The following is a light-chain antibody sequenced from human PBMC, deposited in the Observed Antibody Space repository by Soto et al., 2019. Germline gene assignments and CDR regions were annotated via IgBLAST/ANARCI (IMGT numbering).Light chain of an antibody. J-gene: IGLJ2*01. V-gene: IGLV1-44*01. CDR3: AAWDDSLNGRV. CDR2: SSN. Sequence: QTVVTQPPSASGTPGQRVTISCSGSSSNIGSYTVNWYQQLPGTAPKLLIYSSNQRPSGVPDRFSGSESGTSASLAISGLQSEDEADYYCAAWDDSLNGRVFGGGTKLTVL. CDR1: SSNIGSYT.